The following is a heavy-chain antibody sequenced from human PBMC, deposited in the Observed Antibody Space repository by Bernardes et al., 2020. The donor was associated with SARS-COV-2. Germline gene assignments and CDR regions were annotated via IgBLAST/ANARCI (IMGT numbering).Heavy chain of an antibody. D-gene: IGHD3-16*01. CDR1: GFTFSNSW. CDR2: INRDGNDK. CDR3: VKDKGDGSFDY. V-gene: IGHV3-7*03. J-gene: IGHJ4*02. Sequence: GGSLSLSCPASGFTFSNSWMSWVRQSPSRGLEWVAKINRDGNDKYYRDSVKGRFTIARDNSKSSLYLEMNSLRVEDTGVYYCVKDKGDGSFDYWGRGTLVTVS.